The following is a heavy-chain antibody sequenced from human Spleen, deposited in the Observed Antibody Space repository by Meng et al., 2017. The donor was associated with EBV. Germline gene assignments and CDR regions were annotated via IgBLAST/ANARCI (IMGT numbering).Heavy chain of an antibody. J-gene: IGHJ4*02. CDR1: GVAIRSYY. CDR2: INYLGGT. D-gene: IGHD5-18*01. V-gene: IGHV4-59*01. Sequence: QGWLQESGPGLVKPSETLVITCTVSGVAIRSYYWSWIRHAPGKGLEWIGYINYLGGTNYHPSLRSRVTISVATSKNQLSLTLTSVTGADTAVYYCARATPGYSYGYTDSWGQGILVTVSS. CDR3: ARATPGYSYGYTDS.